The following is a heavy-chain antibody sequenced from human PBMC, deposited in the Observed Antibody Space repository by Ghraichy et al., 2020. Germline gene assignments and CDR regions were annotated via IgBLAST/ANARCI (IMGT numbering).Heavy chain of an antibody. D-gene: IGHD5-24*01. J-gene: IGHJ4*02. CDR2: IKQDGSEK. CDR1: GFTFSRYW. Sequence: LSLTCAASGFTFSRYWMSCARQAPAQGLEWVANIKQDGSEKYYVDSVKGRFTISRDNAKNSLYLQMNSLRAEDTAVYYCASLVEMATMYFDYWGQGTLVTVSS. CDR3: ASLVEMATMYFDY. V-gene: IGHV3-7*01.